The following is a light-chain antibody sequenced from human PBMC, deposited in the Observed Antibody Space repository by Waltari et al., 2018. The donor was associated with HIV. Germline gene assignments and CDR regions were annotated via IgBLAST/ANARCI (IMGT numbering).Light chain of an antibody. Sequence: DTVFTQSPGTLSLSPAERVTLSCTASETINTNYLACYQQRAGLPPRPLIYDTSSRAPGIPDRFIGSGSGTDFTLTISRLEPEDFALYFCQQYEPSPPMYTFGQGTRLEV. CDR3: QQYEPSPPMYT. J-gene: IGKJ2*01. V-gene: IGKV3-20*01. CDR1: ETINTNY. CDR2: DTS.